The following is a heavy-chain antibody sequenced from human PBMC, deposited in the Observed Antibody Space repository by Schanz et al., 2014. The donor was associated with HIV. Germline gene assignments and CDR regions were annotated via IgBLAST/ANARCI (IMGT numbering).Heavy chain of an antibody. CDR3: AKDRNYYDSKYRGKGNYYYYYGMDV. V-gene: IGHV3-30*18. CDR2: MSYDGIRK. J-gene: IGHJ6*02. D-gene: IGHD3-22*01. CDR1: GFTFDNYG. Sequence: QVQLVESGGGVVQPGRSLRLSCVASGFTFDNYGMHWVRQAPGKGLEWVAVMSYDGIRKNYADSVKGRLTISRDNSKNTLYLQMKSLRAEDTAVYYCAKDRNYYDSKYRGKGNYYYYYGMDVWGQGTTVTVSS.